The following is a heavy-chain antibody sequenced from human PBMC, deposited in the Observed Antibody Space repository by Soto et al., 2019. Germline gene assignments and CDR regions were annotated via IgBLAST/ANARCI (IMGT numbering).Heavy chain of an antibody. J-gene: IGHJ5*02. CDR2: IIPIFGTA. V-gene: IGHV1-69*13. CDR1: GGTFSSYA. Sequence: SVKVSCKASGGTFSSYAISWVRQAPGQGLEWMGGIIPIFGTANYAQKFQGRVTITADESTSTAYMELSSLRSEDTAVYYCAVALYYYDTSGYYSNWFDPWGQGTLVTVSS. CDR3: AVALYYYDTSGYYSNWFDP. D-gene: IGHD3-22*01.